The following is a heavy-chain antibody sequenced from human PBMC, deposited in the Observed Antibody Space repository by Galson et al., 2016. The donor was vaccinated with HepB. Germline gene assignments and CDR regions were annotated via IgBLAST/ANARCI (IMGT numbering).Heavy chain of an antibody. CDR1: GSTFRNYG. CDR3: AQDPSHWVDGTSGY. Sequence: SLRLSCAASGSTFRNYGMAWVRQAPGKGLEWVSTICGSCGDIHYTDSVKGRFTISRDNSKNTLFLQMNSVRADDTAVYYCAQDPSHWVDGTSGYWGQGTLVTVSS. CDR2: ICGSCGDI. D-gene: IGHD1-26*01. J-gene: IGHJ4*02. V-gene: IGHV3-23*01.